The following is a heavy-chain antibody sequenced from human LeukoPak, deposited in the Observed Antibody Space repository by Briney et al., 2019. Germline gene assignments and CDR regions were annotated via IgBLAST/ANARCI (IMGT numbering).Heavy chain of an antibody. Sequence: NSGGTNYAQKFQGRVTMTRDTSISTAYMELSRLRSDDTAVYYCARDDESEYSSSSYYFDYWGQGTLVTVSS. V-gene: IGHV1-2*02. CDR3: ARDDESEYSSSSYYFDY. J-gene: IGHJ4*02. D-gene: IGHD6-6*01. CDR2: NSGGT.